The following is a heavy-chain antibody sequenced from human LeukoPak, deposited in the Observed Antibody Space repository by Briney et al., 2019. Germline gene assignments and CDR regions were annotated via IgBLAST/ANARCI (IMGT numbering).Heavy chain of an antibody. CDR1: GGTFSSYA. J-gene: IGHJ6*03. CDR2: IIPIFGTA. D-gene: IGHD5-18*01. V-gene: IGHV1-69*05. CDR3: ARNGYRHGHGYYYYMDV. Sequence: SVKVSCKASGGTFSSYAISWVRQAPGQGLEWMGGIIPIFGTANYAQKFQGRVTITTDESTRTAYIELSSLRSEDTAVYYCARNGYRHGHGYYYYMDVWGKGATVTVSS.